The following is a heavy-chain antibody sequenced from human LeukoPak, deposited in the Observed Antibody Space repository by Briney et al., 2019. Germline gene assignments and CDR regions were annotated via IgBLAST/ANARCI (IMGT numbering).Heavy chain of an antibody. CDR3: ARPELGWDSSSEDAFDV. CDR2: IDSSSTTI. J-gene: IGHJ3*01. CDR1: GFTFSTYS. Sequence: GGSLRLSCAASGFTFSTYSMNWVRQAPGKGLEWVSYIDSSSTTIYYADSVKGRFTISRDNAKNSLYLQMNSLRAEDTAVYYCARPELGWDSSSEDAFDVWGQGTMVAVSS. D-gene: IGHD6-6*01. V-gene: IGHV3-48*04.